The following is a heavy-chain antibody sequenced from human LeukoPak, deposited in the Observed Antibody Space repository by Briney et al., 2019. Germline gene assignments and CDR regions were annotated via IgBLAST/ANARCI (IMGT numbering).Heavy chain of an antibody. CDR2: INHSGST. Sequence: PSETLSLTCAVYGGSFSGYYWSWIRQPPGKGLEWIGEINHSGSTNYNPSLKSRVTISVDTSKNQFSLKLSSVTAADTAVYYCARGRYYDSSGDYYYYYMDVWGKGTTVTVSS. V-gene: IGHV4-34*01. J-gene: IGHJ6*03. CDR1: GGSFSGYY. D-gene: IGHD3-22*01. CDR3: ARGRYYDSSGDYYYYYMDV.